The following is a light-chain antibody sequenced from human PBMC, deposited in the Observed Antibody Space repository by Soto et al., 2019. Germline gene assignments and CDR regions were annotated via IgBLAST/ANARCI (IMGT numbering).Light chain of an antibody. CDR2: DTS. V-gene: IGKV3-15*01. CDR1: QSVSSY. J-gene: IGKJ5*01. CDR3: QQYNIWRSIT. Sequence: EFVLTESPGTLSLSSGERATLSCRASQSVSSYLAWYQHKPGQTPRVIIYDTSTRAAGIPARFSGSGYGTYFTLTISSLQSEDFAVYYCQQYNIWRSITFGQGTRLEIK.